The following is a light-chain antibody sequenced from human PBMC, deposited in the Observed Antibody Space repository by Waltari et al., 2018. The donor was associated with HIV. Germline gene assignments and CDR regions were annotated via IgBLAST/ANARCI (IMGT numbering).Light chain of an antibody. CDR3: QQYGSSPYT. CDR2: GAS. V-gene: IGKV3-20*01. CDR1: QSVSSSY. J-gene: IGKJ2*01. Sequence: IVLTKSPGPLSLSPRERASLSCRASQSVSSSYLAWYQQKPGKAPRLLIYGASSRATGIPDRFSGSGSGTDFTLTISRLEPEDFAVYYCQQYGSSPYTFGQGTKLEIK.